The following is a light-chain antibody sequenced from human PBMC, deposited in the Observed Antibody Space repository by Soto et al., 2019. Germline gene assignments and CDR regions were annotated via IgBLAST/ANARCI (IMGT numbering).Light chain of an antibody. V-gene: IGLV1-40*01. CDR3: QSYDSGLSGVV. Sequence: QSVLTQPPSVSGAPGQRVTISCTGSSSNIGAGYAVHWYQQLPGTAPKLLVYDNNNRPSGVPDRFSGSESGTSASLAITGLQAEDGADYYCQSYDSGLSGVVFGGGTKVTVL. J-gene: IGLJ2*01. CDR1: SSNIGAGYA. CDR2: DNN.